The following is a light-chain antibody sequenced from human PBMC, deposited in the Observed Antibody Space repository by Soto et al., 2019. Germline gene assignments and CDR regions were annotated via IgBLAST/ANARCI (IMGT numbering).Light chain of an antibody. Sequence: EKVMTQSPATLSVSPGERATLSCRVSKSTSSNLAWNQQKPGQAPRLLIYGASTRATGIPARFSGSGSGTEFTLTISRLEPEDFEVYYCQQYGSPPITFGQGTRLEIK. V-gene: IGKV3-15*01. CDR3: QQYGSPPIT. J-gene: IGKJ5*01. CDR2: GAS. CDR1: KSTSSN.